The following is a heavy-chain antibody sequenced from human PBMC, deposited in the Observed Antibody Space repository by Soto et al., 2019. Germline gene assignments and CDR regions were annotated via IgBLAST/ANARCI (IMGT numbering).Heavy chain of an antibody. CDR1: GGSISSSNW. V-gene: IGHV4-4*02. CDR2: IYHSGST. D-gene: IGHD3-22*01. J-gene: IGHJ5*02. Sequence: QVQPQESGPGLVKPSGTLSLTCAVSGGSISSSNWWSWVRQPPGKGLEWIGEIYHSGSTNYNPSLKSRVTISVDTSKNQYSLKLSSVTAADTAVYYCAREGYYDSSGYMSFDPWGQGTLVTVSS. CDR3: AREGYYDSSGYMSFDP.